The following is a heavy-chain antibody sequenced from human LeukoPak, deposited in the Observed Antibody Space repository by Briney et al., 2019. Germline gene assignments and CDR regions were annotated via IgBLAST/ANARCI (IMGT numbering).Heavy chain of an antibody. D-gene: IGHD4-17*01. CDR1: GFSFSSYG. Sequence: GRSLRLSCAASGFSFSSYGMHWVRQAPGKGLEWVAVISYDGTNKDYADSVKGRFTISRDNSKNTLFLQMNSLRTEDTAVYYCASDYGDYEIRNLDYWGQGTLVTVSS. J-gene: IGHJ4*02. V-gene: IGHV3-30*03. CDR2: ISYDGTNK. CDR3: ASDYGDYEIRNLDY.